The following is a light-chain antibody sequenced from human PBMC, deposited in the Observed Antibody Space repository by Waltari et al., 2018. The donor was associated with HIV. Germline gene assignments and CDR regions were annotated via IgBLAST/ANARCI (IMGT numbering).Light chain of an antibody. CDR1: SSNIANNY. CDR3: GTWDTSLSAGV. Sequence: QSVLTQPPAVSAAPGQTVTISCSVSSSNIANNYVSWYQQLPGTAPKLLIYDNNRRSSGIPDRFSGSKSGTSATLAIAGLQTGDEADYYCGTWDTSLSAGVFGGGTKVTVL. J-gene: IGLJ2*01. CDR2: DNN. V-gene: IGLV1-51*01.